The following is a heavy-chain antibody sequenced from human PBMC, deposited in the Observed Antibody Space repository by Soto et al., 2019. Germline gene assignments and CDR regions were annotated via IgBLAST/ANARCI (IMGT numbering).Heavy chain of an antibody. Sequence: SETLSLTCAVSGGSISGGGCSWSWIRQPPGKGLEWIGYIYHGGSTYYNPSLKSRVTISVDRSKNQFSLKLSSVTAADTAVYYCARFPDYWGQRTLVTVSS. J-gene: IGHJ4*02. CDR2: IYHGGST. V-gene: IGHV4-30-2*01. CDR3: ARFPDY. CDR1: GGSISGGGCS.